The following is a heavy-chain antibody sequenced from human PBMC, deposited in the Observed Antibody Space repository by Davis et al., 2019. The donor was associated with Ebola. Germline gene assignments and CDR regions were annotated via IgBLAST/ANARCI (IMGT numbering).Heavy chain of an antibody. CDR2: ISGSGGST. D-gene: IGHD5-18*01. CDR3: AKGIQLWKLSAFDI. J-gene: IGHJ3*02. Sequence: GGSLRLSCAASGFTFSSYSMNWVRQAPGKGLEWVSAISGSGGSTYYADSVKGRFTISRDNSKNTLYLQMNSLRAEDTAVYYCAKGIQLWKLSAFDIWGQGTMVTVSS. CDR1: GFTFSSYS. V-gene: IGHV3-23*01.